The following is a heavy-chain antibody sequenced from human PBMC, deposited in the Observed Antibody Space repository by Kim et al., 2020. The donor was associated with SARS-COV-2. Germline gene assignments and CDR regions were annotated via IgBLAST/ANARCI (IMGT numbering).Heavy chain of an antibody. V-gene: IGHV1-24*01. CDR3: AAETPYCSSTSCYPYYYGMDV. D-gene: IGHD2-2*01. CDR2: FDPEDGET. Sequence: ASVKVSCKVSGYTLTELSMHWVRQAPGKGLEWMGGFDPEDGETIYAQKFQGRVTMTEDTSTDTAYMELSSLRSEDTAVYYCAAETPYCSSTSCYPYYYGMDVWGQGTTVTVSS. CDR1: GYTLTELS. J-gene: IGHJ6*02.